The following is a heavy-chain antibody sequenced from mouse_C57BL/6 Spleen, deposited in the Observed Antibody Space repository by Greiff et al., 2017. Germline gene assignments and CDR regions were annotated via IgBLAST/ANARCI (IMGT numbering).Heavy chain of an antibody. D-gene: IGHD1-1*01. J-gene: IGHJ1*03. CDR1: GYTFTDYY. CDR2: IYPGSGNT. V-gene: IGHV1-76*01. Sequence: VHLVESGAELMRPGASVKLSCKASGYTFTDYYINWVKQRPGQGLEWIARIYPGSGNTYYNEKFKGKATLTAENSSSTAYMQLSSLTSEDSAVYFWARLVTTVVATGNFDVWGTGTTVTVSS. CDR3: ARLVTTVVATGNFDV.